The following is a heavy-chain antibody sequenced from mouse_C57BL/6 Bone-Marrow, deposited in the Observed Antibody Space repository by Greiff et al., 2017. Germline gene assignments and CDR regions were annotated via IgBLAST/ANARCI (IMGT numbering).Heavy chain of an antibody. CDR1: GYTFTSYW. CDR2: IYPSDSET. Sequence: QVQLQQPGAELVRPGSSVKLSCKASGYTFTSYWMDWVKQRPGQGLEWIGNIYPSDSETHYNQKFKDKATLTVDKSSSTAYMQLSSLTSEDSAVYYCARRWSVYAMDYWGQGTSVTVSS. CDR3: ARRWSVYAMDY. D-gene: IGHD2-3*01. J-gene: IGHJ4*01. V-gene: IGHV1-61*01.